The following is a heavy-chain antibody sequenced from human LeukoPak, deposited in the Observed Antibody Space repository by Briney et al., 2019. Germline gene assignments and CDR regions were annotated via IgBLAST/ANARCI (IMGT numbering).Heavy chain of an antibody. Sequence: SETLSLTCGVSGGSIDITNYWSWVRQAPGKGLEWIGEISHDGTINYNPSLRSRVAMSLDRANNQFSLSLTSVTAADTAVYYCTRENRPFCPFAFWGQGVLVTVSS. V-gene: IGHV4-4*02. CDR1: GGSIDITNY. J-gene: IGHJ1*01. D-gene: IGHD2/OR15-2a*01. CDR2: ISHDGTI. CDR3: TRENRPFCPFAF.